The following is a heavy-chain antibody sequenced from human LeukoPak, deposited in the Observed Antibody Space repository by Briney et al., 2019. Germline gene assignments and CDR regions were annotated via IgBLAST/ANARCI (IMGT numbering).Heavy chain of an antibody. CDR2: IRSKANSYAT. CDR3: AGGNPH. V-gene: IGHV3-73*01. CDR1: GFAFSGSA. D-gene: IGHD2/OR15-2a*01. J-gene: IGHJ4*02. Sequence: GGSLRLSCAASGFAFSGSALHWVRQASGKGLEWVGRIRSKANSYATAYAASVKGRFTISRDNSNSTLYLQMNSLRVEDTAVYYCAGGNPHWGRGTLVTVSS.